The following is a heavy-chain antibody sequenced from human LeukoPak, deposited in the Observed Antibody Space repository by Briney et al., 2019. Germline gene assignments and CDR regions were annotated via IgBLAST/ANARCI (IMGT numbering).Heavy chain of an antibody. V-gene: IGHV3-21*01. D-gene: IGHD3-10*01. CDR1: GFTFSSYS. Sequence: GGSLRLSCAASGFTFSSYSMNWVRQTPGKGLEWVSSISGGSGYIYYADSVKGRFTISRDNAKNSLYLQMNSLRAEDTAVYYCARARFLLWLGESDYGGQETLVTVSS. J-gene: IGHJ4*02. CDR3: ARARFLLWLGESDY. CDR2: ISGGSGYI.